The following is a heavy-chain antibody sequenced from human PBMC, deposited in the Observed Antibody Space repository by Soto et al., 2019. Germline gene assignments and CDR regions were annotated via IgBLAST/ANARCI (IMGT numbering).Heavy chain of an antibody. V-gene: IGHV3-15*07. D-gene: IGHD3-22*01. CDR2: IKSKTDGGTT. J-gene: IGHJ3*02. CDR1: GFTFSNAW. Sequence: PGGSLRLSCAASGFTFSNAWMNWVRQAPGKGLEWVGRIKSKTDGGTTDYAAPVKGRFTISRDDSKNTLYLQMNSLKTEDTAVYYCTTGLRPHPNPYYDSSPSAFDIWGQGTMVTVSS. CDR3: TTGLRPHPNPYYDSSPSAFDI.